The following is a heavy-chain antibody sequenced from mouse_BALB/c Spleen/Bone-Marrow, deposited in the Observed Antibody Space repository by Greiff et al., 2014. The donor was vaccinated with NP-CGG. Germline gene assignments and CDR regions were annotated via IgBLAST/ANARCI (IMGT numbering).Heavy chain of an antibody. V-gene: IGHV1-69*01. CDR1: GYTFTDKW. CDR3: ARGGHDFSLDY. D-gene: IGHD2-4*01. CDR2: IDTSDSYT. Sequence: QVQLQQSGAELGMPGASVKMSCKASGYTFTDKWMYWVKQRPGQGLEWIGAIDTSDSYTNYNQKFMGKASLTVDASSNTAYMQVSSLTSDDSAVYYCARGGHDFSLDYWSQGTSVTVSS. J-gene: IGHJ4*01.